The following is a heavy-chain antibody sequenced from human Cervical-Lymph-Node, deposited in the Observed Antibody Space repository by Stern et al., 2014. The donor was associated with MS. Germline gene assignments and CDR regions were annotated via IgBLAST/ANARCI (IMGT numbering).Heavy chain of an antibody. V-gene: IGHV3-30*18. D-gene: IGHD5/OR15-5a*01. CDR3: AKDATMSTPSGYFDY. CDR1: GFSFSNYG. CDR2: ISHDGEKK. Sequence: QVQLMQSGGGVVQPGRSLRLSCAASGFSFSNYGMHWVHQAPGKGLEWGAVISHDGEKKFYADYVKVRFTISRDNSNNTVYLQMISLRSEDTAMFYCAKDATMSTPSGYFDYWGQGTQVTVSS. J-gene: IGHJ4*02.